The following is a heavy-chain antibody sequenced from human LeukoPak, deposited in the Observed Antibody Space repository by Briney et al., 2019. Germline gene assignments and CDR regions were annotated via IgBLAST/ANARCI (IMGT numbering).Heavy chain of an antibody. CDR1: GGTFSSYA. J-gene: IGHJ4*02. D-gene: IGHD3-22*01. CDR2: IIPIFGTA. V-gene: IGHV1-69*06. Sequence: SVKVSCKASGGTFSSYAISWVRQAPGQGLEWMGGIIPIFGTANYAQKFQGRVTITADKSTSTAYMELSSLRSEDTAVYYCARDYGSGYYDGGYWGQGTLVTVSS. CDR3: ARDYGSGYYDGGY.